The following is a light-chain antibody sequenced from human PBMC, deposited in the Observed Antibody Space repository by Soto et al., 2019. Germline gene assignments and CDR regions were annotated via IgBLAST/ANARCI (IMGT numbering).Light chain of an antibody. CDR3: QQYNNWPPWT. J-gene: IGKJ1*01. CDR1: QSVSSN. CDR2: GAS. Sequence: EIVMTQSPATLSVSPGERATLSCRASQSVSSNLAWYQQKPGQAPRLLIYGASTRATGIPARFSGSGSGTDFPLTISSLQSEDFAFYSCQQYNNWPPWTFGQGTKVEIK. V-gene: IGKV3-15*01.